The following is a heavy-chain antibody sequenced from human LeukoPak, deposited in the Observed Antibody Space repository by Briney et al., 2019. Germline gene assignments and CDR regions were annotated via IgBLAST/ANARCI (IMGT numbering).Heavy chain of an antibody. CDR1: GGSISSSSYY. CDR2: IYYSGNT. D-gene: IGHD2-15*01. Sequence: SETLSLTCTVSGGSISSSSYYWGWIRQPPGKVLEWIGSIYYSGNTYYNPSLKSRVTISIDTSKNQFSLKLNSVTAADTAVYYCARDLTLRYPTRGDFDYWGQGTLVTVSS. J-gene: IGHJ4*02. V-gene: IGHV4-39*07. CDR3: ARDLTLRYPTRGDFDY.